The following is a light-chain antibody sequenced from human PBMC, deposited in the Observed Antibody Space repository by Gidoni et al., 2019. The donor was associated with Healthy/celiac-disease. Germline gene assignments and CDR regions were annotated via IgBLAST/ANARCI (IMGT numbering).Light chain of an antibody. J-gene: IGKJ1*01. Sequence: ELVLTQSPATLSLSPGERATLSCRASQSVSSYLAWYQQKPRQAPRLLIYDASNRATGIPARFSGSGSGTDFTLTISSLEPEDFAVYYCQQRSNWPPTFGQGTKVEIK. CDR3: QQRSNWPPT. CDR1: QSVSSY. V-gene: IGKV3-11*01. CDR2: DAS.